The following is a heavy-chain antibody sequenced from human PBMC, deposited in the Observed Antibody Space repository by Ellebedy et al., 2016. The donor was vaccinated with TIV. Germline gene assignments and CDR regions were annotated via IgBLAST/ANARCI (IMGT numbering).Heavy chain of an antibody. V-gene: IGHV4-34*01. CDR3: ARAFQYSSGWAFDY. J-gene: IGHJ4*02. CDR2: INHSGST. D-gene: IGHD6-19*01. CDR1: GFTVSSNY. Sequence: ESLKISCAVSGFTVSSNYMSWIRQSPEKGLEWIGEINHSGSTSYNPSLKSRVSISVDTPKKQFSLKLSPVTAADTAVYYCARAFQYSSGWAFDYWGQGTLVTVSS.